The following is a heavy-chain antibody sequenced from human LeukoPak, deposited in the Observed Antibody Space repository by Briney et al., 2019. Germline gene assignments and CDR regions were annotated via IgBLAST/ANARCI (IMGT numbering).Heavy chain of an antibody. V-gene: IGHV1-2*02. CDR3: ARDDYYDSSGYWEPDYYYYYMDV. CDR1: GYTFTGYY. J-gene: IGHJ6*03. D-gene: IGHD3-22*01. CDR2: INPNSGGT. Sequence: GASVKVSCKASGYTFTGYYMHWVRQAPGQGLEWMGWINPNSGGTNYAQKFQGRVTMTRDTSISTAYMELSRLRSDDTAVYYCARDDYYDSSGYWEPDYYYYYMDVWGKGTTVTVSS.